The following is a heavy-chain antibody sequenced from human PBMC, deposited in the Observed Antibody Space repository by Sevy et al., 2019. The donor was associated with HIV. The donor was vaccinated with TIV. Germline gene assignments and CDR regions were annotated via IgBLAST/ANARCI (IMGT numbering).Heavy chain of an antibody. D-gene: IGHD4-17*01. CDR3: ARRTTVTTLYNWFDP. J-gene: IGHJ5*02. CDR2: IYYSGST. V-gene: IGHV4-39*01. CDR1: GGSISSSSYC. Sequence: SETLSLTCTVSGGSISSSSYCWGWIRQPPGKGLEWIGSIYYSGSTYYNPSLKSRVTISVDTSKNQFSLKLSSVTAADTAVYYCARRTTVTTLYNWFDPWGQGTLVTVSS.